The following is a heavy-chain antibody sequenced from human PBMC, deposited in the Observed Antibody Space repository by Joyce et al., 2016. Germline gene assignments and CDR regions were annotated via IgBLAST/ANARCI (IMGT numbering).Heavy chain of an antibody. CDR1: GFTFSSYA. Sequence: VQPGGSLRLSCAASGFTFSSYAMSWVRQAPGKGLEWVSAISVSGTSTYYADSVKGRFTISRDNSKNTLYLQMNSLRAEDTAVYYCAKALSPYYDYIWGSYLDAFDIWGQGTMVTVSS. J-gene: IGHJ3*02. V-gene: IGHV3-23*01. CDR2: ISVSGTST. D-gene: IGHD3-16*02. CDR3: AKALSPYYDYIWGSYLDAFDI.